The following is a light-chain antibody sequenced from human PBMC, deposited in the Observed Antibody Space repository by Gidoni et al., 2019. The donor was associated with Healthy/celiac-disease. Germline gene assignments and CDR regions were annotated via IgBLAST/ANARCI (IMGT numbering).Light chain of an antibody. V-gene: IGLV3-19*01. J-gene: IGLJ3*02. CDR3: NSRDSSGNLWV. CDR2: GKT. Sequence: QNPGQAPVLVIYGKTNRPSGIPDRFSGYSSGNTASLTITGAQAEDEADYYCNSRDSSGNLWVFGGGTKLTVL.